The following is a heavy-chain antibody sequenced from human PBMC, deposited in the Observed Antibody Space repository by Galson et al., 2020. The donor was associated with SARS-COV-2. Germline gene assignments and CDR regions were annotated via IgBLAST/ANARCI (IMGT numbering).Heavy chain of an antibody. CDR2: ISDSGT. V-gene: IGHV3-23*01. Sequence: ADSLRLSCAPSGFTFSRSAMDWLRQAPEKALEWGSTISDSGTFYADPVKGRFTISRDNSKNTLFLQMNSLRAQDTALYYCTKLTSFWGKGSLVVVSS. CDR1: GFTFSRSA. D-gene: IGHD3-16*01. CDR3: TKLTSF. J-gene: IGHJ4*02.